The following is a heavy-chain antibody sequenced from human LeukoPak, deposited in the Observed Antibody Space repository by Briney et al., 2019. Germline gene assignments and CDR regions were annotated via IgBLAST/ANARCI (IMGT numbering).Heavy chain of an antibody. D-gene: IGHD2-15*01. CDR1: GYSFTNYW. Sequence: GESLKISCKGSGYSFTNYWIGWVRQMPGKGLEWMGIIWPGDSDTKYSPSFEGQVTISVDKSISTAYLQWSSLKASDTAMYYCARHPNYGGYCSGGSCYGDYWGQGTLVTVSS. V-gene: IGHV5-51*01. J-gene: IGHJ4*02. CDR3: ARHPNYGGYCSGGSCYGDY. CDR2: IWPGDSDT.